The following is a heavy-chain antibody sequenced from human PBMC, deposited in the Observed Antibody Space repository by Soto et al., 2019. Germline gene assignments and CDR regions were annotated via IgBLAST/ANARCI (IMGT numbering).Heavy chain of an antibody. CDR1: GGSISGGGYS. CDR3: ARDSGWYWFDP. V-gene: IGHV4-30-2*01. D-gene: IGHD6-19*01. J-gene: IGHJ5*02. Sequence: PSETLSLTCAVSGGSISGGGYSWNWIRQPPGKGLEYIGYIYHSGSTYYNPSLRSRVTMSVDTSKNQFSLKLSSVTAADTAVYYCARDSGWYWFDPWGQGTLVTVSS. CDR2: IYHSGST.